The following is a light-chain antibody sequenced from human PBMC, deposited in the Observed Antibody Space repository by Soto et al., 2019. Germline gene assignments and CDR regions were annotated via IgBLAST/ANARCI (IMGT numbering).Light chain of an antibody. V-gene: IGKV3-15*01. J-gene: IGKJ1*01. CDR1: QSVSDK. CDR3: QQYNNWPPWT. CDR2: HAS. Sequence: EIVMTQSPATVSVSPGESATLSCRASQSVSDKLAWYQQKPCQAPRLLIYHASARATGIPARFSGSGSGTEFTLTISGLQSEDFAVYYCQQYNNWPPWTCGQGTKVDIK.